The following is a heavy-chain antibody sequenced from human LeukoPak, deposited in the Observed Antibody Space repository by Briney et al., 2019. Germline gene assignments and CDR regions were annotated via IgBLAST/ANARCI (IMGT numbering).Heavy chain of an antibody. Sequence: GGSLRLSCAASGFTVDSNYMSWVRQAPGKGLEWVSVIYSGDSTYYADSVKGRFTISRDISKNTLYLQMNSLRPEDTAVYHCARDLWDATGYWDQGTLVTVSS. V-gene: IGHV3-66*02. D-gene: IGHD3-3*01. CDR1: GFTVDSNY. CDR3: ARDLWDATGY. CDR2: IYSGDST. J-gene: IGHJ4*02.